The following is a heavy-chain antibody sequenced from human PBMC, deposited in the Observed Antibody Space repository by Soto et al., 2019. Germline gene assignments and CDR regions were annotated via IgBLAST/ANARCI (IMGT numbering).Heavy chain of an antibody. CDR3: ASGLFMRKWFDP. Sequence: QVQLVQSGAEVKKPGASVKVSCKASGYTFTSYDINWVRQATGQGLEWMGWMNPNSGYTGYAQKFQGRVTMTRNTSMSTAYMELSTLRAEDTAVYYCASGLFMRKWFDPWGQGTLVTVSS. CDR2: MNPNSGYT. V-gene: IGHV1-8*01. CDR1: GYTFTSYD. J-gene: IGHJ5*02.